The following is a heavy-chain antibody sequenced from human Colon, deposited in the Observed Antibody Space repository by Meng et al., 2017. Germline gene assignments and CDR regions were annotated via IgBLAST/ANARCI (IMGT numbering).Heavy chain of an antibody. Sequence: GSLKISCAASGFTFSSFSMNWVRQAPGKGLEWVSSISSTSNYIYYTNSVKGRFTISRDNAKNSLFLQMNSLRAEDTAVYYCARDHSFGSGSSKMGYWGQGTLVTVSS. J-gene: IGHJ4*02. V-gene: IGHV3-21*01. CDR1: GFTFSSFS. CDR2: ISSTSNYI. CDR3: ARDHSFGSGSSKMGY. D-gene: IGHD3-10*01.